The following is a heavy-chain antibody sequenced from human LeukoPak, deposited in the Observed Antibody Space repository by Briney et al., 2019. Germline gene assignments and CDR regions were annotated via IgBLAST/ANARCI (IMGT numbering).Heavy chain of an antibody. CDR3: ARATAYSSSSYAFDI. D-gene: IGHD6-13*01. J-gene: IGHJ3*02. V-gene: IGHV1-69*05. CDR1: GGTFSSYA. CDR2: IIPIFGTA. Sequence: GASVKVSCKASGGTFSSYAISWVRQAPGRGLEWMGGIIPIFGTANYAQKFQGRVTITTDESTSTAYMELSSLRSEDTAVYYCARATAYSSSSYAFDIWGQGTMVTVSS.